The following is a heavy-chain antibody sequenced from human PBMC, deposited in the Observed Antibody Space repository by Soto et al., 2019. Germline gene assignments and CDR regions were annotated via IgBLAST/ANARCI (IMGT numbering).Heavy chain of an antibody. V-gene: IGHV3-30*03. Sequence: QVQLVESGGGVVQPGRSLRLSCAASEFTFNIYGMHWVRQAPGKGLEWVAFISFDGSNEYYTDSAKGRFTISRDNAKSTLYLQMNSLRVEDTAVYYCATGTYYSDYWGQGTLVTVSA. D-gene: IGHD1-26*01. J-gene: IGHJ4*02. CDR2: ISFDGSNE. CDR3: ATGTYYSDY. CDR1: EFTFNIYG.